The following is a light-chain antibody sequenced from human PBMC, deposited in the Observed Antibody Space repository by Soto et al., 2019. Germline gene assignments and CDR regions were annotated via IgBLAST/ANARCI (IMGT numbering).Light chain of an antibody. CDR2: QDS. V-gene: IGLV3-1*01. Sequence: SYELTQPPSVSVSPGQTASITCSGDKLGDKYACWYQQKPGQSPVLVIYQDSKRPSGIPERFSGSNSGNTATLTISGTQAIDEADYYCQAWDSSPRFGGGTKLTVL. CDR1: KLGDKY. CDR3: QAWDSSPR. J-gene: IGLJ3*02.